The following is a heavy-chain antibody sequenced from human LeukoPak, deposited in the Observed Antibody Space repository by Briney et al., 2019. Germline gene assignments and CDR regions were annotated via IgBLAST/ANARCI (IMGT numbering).Heavy chain of an antibody. Sequence: SETLSLTCAVYGGSFSGYYWSWIRQPPGKGLEWIGEINHSGSTNYNPSLKSRVTISVDTSKNQFSLKLSSVTAADTAVYYCARVLSGSNFDYWGQGALVTVSS. J-gene: IGHJ4*02. CDR2: INHSGST. CDR3: ARVLSGSNFDY. CDR1: GGSFSGYY. D-gene: IGHD3-22*01. V-gene: IGHV4-34*01.